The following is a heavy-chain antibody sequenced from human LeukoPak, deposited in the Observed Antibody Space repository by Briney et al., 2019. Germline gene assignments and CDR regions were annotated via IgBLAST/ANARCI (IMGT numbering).Heavy chain of an antibody. V-gene: IGHV4-34*01. D-gene: IGHD4-17*01. Sequence: PSETLSLTCAVYGGSFSTYYWSWIRQPPGKGLEWIGEINHSGSTNYNPSLKSRVTISVDTSKNQFSLKLNSVTAADTAVYYCARGREGLRIANWYFDLWGRGTLVTVSS. J-gene: IGHJ2*01. CDR3: ARGREGLRIANWYFDL. CDR1: GGSFSTYY. CDR2: INHSGST.